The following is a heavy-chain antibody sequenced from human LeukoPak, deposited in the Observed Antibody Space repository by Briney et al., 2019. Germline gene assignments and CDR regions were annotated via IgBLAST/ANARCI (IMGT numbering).Heavy chain of an antibody. CDR3: TTSDCEY. CDR2: IKPDGNDK. V-gene: IGHV3-7*03. CDR1: GFTFSIHW. J-gene: IGHJ4*02. Sequence: GGSLRLSCAASGFTFSIHWMTWVRQAPGKGLEWVATIKPDGNDKYFMDSVKGRFTVSRDNAKTSLYLQMNSLRAEDTAIYYCTTSDCEYWGQGTLVTVSS.